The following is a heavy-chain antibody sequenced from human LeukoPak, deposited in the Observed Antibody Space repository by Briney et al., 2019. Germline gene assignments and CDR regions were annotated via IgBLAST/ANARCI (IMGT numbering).Heavy chain of an antibody. CDR1: GFTFDDYA. CDR3: AKDMFDIVATHYGMDV. CDR2: ISGDGGST. J-gene: IGHJ6*02. Sequence: GGSLRLSCAASGFTFDDYAMHWVRQAPGKGLEWVSLISGDGGSTYYADSVKGRFTISRDNSKNSLYLQMNSLINMNSVWYYCAKDMFDIVATHYGMDVWGQGTTVTVSS. D-gene: IGHD5-12*01. V-gene: IGHV3-43*02.